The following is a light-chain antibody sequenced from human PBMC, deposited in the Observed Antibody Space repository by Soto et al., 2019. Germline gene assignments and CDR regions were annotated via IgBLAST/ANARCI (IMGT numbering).Light chain of an antibody. Sequence: EIVLTQSPGTLCLSPGERATLSCRASQSVSNNYLAWYQQKPGQAPRLLIYGASNRATGIPGRFSGSGSGTDFTLTISRLEPEDFAVYYCLHYNNGPRFGQGTKVDIK. CDR2: GAS. CDR3: LHYNNGPR. J-gene: IGKJ1*01. V-gene: IGKV3-20*01. CDR1: QSVSNNY.